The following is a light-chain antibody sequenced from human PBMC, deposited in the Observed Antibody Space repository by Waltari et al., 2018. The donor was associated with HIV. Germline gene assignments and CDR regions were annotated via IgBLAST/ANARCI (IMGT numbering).Light chain of an antibody. J-gene: IGLJ3*02. CDR1: SNNVDDQG. CDR2: RNN. Sequence: QAGLTQPPSLSVGLGQTATLTCTGDSNNVDDQGAAWLQHHQGHPPKVLSNRNNNRASGVSEKFSAFRSGKTAFLTITGLRPEDEADYFCSAWDNTLNGWVFGGGTQLTVL. V-gene: IGLV10-54*04. CDR3: SAWDNTLNGWV.